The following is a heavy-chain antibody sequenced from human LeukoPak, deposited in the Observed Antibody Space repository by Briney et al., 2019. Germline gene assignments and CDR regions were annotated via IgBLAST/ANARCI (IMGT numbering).Heavy chain of an antibody. Sequence: SETLSLTCTVSGGSISSSSYYWGWIRQPPGKGLEWIGSIYYSGSTYYNPSLKSRVTISVDTSKNQFSLKLSSVTAADTAVYYCARDPLRYCSGGSCYSRFDYWGQGTLVTVSS. CDR1: GGSISSSSYY. CDR3: ARDPLRYCSGGSCYSRFDY. V-gene: IGHV4-39*07. J-gene: IGHJ4*02. D-gene: IGHD2-15*01. CDR2: IYYSGST.